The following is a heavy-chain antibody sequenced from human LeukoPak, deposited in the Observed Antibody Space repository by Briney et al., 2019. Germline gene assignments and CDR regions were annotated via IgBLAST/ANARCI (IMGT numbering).Heavy chain of an antibody. CDR3: ARVGRLGPPATI. J-gene: IGHJ4*02. Sequence: SETLSLTCTVSGGSISSYYWSWIRQPPGKGLEWIGYIYYNGSTNYNPSLKSRVTISVDTSKNQFSLKLSSVTAADTAVYYCARVGRLGPPATIWGQGTLVTVSS. V-gene: IGHV4-59*01. D-gene: IGHD3-16*01. CDR1: GGSISSYY. CDR2: IYYNGST.